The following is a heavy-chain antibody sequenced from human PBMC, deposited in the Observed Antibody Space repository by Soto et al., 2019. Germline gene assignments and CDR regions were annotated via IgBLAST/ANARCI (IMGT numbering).Heavy chain of an antibody. J-gene: IGHJ4*02. CDR3: ARRPEYSSSVYFDY. CDR1: GYSFAGYW. D-gene: IGHD6-6*01. V-gene: IGHV5-51*01. CDR2: IDPGDSHT. Sequence: GESLKISCKGSGYSFAGYWITWVRQKPGKCLQWVWMIDPGDSHTCYSPSFQGQVTISVYKSITTAYLQWSSLTASDSAMYYCARRPEYSSSVYFDYWGQGTLVTVSS.